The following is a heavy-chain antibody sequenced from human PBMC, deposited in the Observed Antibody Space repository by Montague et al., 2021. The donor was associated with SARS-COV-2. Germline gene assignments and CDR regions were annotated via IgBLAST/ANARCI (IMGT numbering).Heavy chain of an antibody. CDR3: AGRSGSSSWFFDY. D-gene: IGHD6-13*01. CDR1: GDSIKTYY. CDR2: VFYTGST. V-gene: IGHV4-59*08. J-gene: IGHJ4*02. Sequence: SETLSLTCSVSGDSIKTYYWSWIRQPPGRGLEYIGYVFYTGSTNYNPSLKSRLTISEDTSKNQLSLELRTVTAADTAVYYCAGRSGSSSWFFDYWGRGILVTVSS.